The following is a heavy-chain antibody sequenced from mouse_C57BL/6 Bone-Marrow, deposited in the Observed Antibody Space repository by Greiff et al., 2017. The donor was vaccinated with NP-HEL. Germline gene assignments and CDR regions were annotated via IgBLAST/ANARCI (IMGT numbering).Heavy chain of an antibody. Sequence: VKLQESGPELVKPGASVKISCKASGYAFSSSWMNWVKQRPGKGLEWIGRIYPGDGDTNYNGKFKGKATLTADKSSSTAYMQLSSLTSEDSAVYFCARGWLYAMDYWGQGTSVTVSS. CDR2: IYPGDGDT. J-gene: IGHJ4*01. V-gene: IGHV1-82*01. D-gene: IGHD1-1*02. CDR3: ARGWLYAMDY. CDR1: GYAFSSSW.